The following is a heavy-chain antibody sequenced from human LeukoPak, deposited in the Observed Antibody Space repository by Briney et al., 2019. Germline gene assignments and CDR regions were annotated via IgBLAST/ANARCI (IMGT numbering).Heavy chain of an antibody. CDR2: INRDGSER. V-gene: IGHV3-7*03. CDR1: GFTFSNYW. J-gene: IGHJ6*02. CDR3: ARRNAMDV. Sequence: GGSLRLSCAASGFTFSNYWMTWVRQAPGRGLEWVANINRDGSERYYVDSVKGRFTISRDNAKSSLYLQMNSLRAEDTAVYYCARRNAMDVWGQGTTVIVFS.